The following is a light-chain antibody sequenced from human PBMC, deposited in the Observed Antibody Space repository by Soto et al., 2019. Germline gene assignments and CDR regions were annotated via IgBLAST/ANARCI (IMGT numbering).Light chain of an antibody. V-gene: IGLV2-14*01. Sequence: SVLTQPASVSGSPGQSITISCTGTSSDVGYDNYVSWFQQHPGKAPKLMIYEVSRWPSGVSNRFSGSKSANTASLTISGLQAEDEADYYCTSHTASSTWVFGGGTKLTVL. CDR2: EVS. CDR1: SSDVGYDNY. CDR3: TSHTASSTWV. J-gene: IGLJ3*02.